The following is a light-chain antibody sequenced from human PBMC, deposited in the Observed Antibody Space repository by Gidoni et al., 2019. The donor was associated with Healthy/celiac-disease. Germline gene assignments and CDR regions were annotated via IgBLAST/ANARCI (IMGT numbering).Light chain of an antibody. V-gene: IGLV2-14*01. CDR1: SSDVGCYNY. Sequence: QSALTQPASVSGSPGPSITISCTGTSSDVGCYNYVSWYQQHPGKAPKLMIYDVSNRPSGVSTRFSGSKSGNTASLTISGLQAEDEADYYCSSYTSSSTLDVFGTGTKVTVL. CDR2: DVS. CDR3: SSYTSSSTLDV. J-gene: IGLJ1*01.